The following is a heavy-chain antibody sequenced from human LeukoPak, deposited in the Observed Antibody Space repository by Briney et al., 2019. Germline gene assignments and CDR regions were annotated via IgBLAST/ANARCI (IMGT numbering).Heavy chain of an antibody. D-gene: IGHD2-21*01. CDR1: GFTFSDAQ. Sequence: PGGSRRHSRAPSGFTFSDAQVSWLRQAPGKGLEWVGRIKIKSEGGTADYAAPVKGRFTISRDDSKNMLYLQMNSLTTEDTAVYYCVTPKVMSIKSPRFGRRGQGTLVTVSS. J-gene: IGHJ4*02. CDR3: VTPKVMSIKSPRFGR. CDR2: IKIKSEGGTA. V-gene: IGHV3-15*01.